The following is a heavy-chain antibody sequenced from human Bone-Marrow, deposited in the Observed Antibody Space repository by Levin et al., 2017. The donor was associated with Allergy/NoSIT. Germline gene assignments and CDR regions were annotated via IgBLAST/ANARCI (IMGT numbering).Heavy chain of an antibody. J-gene: IGHJ4*02. Sequence: ASVKVSCKTSDYTFTSYGINWVRQAPGQGLEWMGWISICKGNTKYGQKFQGRVTLTRDTSTDTAYMELRSLGSDDTAVYYCARGPDKYDSSGYYYYFDYWGQGTLVTVSS. V-gene: IGHV1-18*01. CDR1: DYTFTSYG. CDR3: ARGPDKYDSSGYYYYFDY. D-gene: IGHD3-22*01. CDR2: ISICKGNT.